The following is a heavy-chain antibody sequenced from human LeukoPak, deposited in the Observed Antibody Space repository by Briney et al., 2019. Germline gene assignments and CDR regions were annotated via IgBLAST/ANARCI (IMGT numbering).Heavy chain of an antibody. D-gene: IGHD6-13*01. Sequence: SVKVSCKASGYTFTSYGISWVRQAPGQGLEWMGWISAYNGNTNYAQKLQGRVTMTTGTSTSTAYMELRSLRSDDTAVYYCARQYSSSWYGNWFDPWGQGTLVTVSS. J-gene: IGHJ5*02. CDR1: GYTFTSYG. V-gene: IGHV1-18*04. CDR2: ISAYNGNT. CDR3: ARQYSSSWYGNWFDP.